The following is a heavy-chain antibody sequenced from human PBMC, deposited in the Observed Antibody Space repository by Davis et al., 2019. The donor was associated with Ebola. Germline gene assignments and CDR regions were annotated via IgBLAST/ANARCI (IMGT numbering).Heavy chain of an antibody. V-gene: IGHV3-30*02. CDR1: GFTFSTFG. D-gene: IGHD3-22*01. Sequence: PGGSLRLSCSASGFTFSTFGMFWVRQAPGKGLEWVAFIRFDGSEKYYADSVKGRFTISRDNSKNTLYLQMNSLGVEDTAMYYCARGYYDTTGRTRFDYWGQGTLVAVSS. CDR3: ARGYYDTTGRTRFDY. CDR2: IRFDGSEK. J-gene: IGHJ4*02.